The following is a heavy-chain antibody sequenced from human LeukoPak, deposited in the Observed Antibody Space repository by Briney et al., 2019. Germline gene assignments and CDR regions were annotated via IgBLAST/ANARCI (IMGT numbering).Heavy chain of an antibody. J-gene: IGHJ4*02. Sequence: GASVKVSCKVSRYTDYYVHWMRQAPGQGLERMGGINPKTGGTEFAQKFQGRVTMTRDTSITTVYMELSRLRSDDTAVYYCVRGEFGAGKKRFDYWGQGTLVTVSS. CDR3: VRGEFGAGKKRFDY. V-gene: IGHV1-2*02. CDR1: RYTDYY. CDR2: INPKTGGT. D-gene: IGHD4/OR15-4a*01.